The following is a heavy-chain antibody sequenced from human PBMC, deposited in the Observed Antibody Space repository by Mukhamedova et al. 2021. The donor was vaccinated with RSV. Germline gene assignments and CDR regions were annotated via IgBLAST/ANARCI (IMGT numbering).Heavy chain of an antibody. CDR2: INHSGST. J-gene: IGHJ4*02. Sequence: GEINHSGSTNYNPSLKSRVTISADTSKNQFSLKLSSVTAADTAVYYCARGHIEQLVRGWYHWGQGTLVTVSS. CDR3: ARGHIEQLVRGWYH. V-gene: IGHV4-34*01. D-gene: IGHD6-13*01.